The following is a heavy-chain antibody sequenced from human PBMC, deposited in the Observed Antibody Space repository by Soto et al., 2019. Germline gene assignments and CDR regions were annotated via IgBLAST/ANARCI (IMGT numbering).Heavy chain of an antibody. V-gene: IGHV1-3*01. CDR1: GYTFTSYT. CDR3: VTDRRTTVSINNY. D-gene: IGHD4-17*01. Sequence: ASVKVSCKASGYTFTSYTMHWVRQAPGQRLEWMGWINAGNGNTKYSQNFQGRVTMTEDTSTYTAYMELSSLRSEDTAVYYCVTDRRTTVSINNYWGQGTPVTAPQ. CDR2: INAGNGNT. J-gene: IGHJ4*02.